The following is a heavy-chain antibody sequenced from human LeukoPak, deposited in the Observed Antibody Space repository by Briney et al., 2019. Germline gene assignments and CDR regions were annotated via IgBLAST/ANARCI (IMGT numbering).Heavy chain of an antibody. D-gene: IGHD2-2*02. CDR1: GSTFSSYA. Sequence: TGGSLRLSCAASGSTFSSYAMSWVRQAPGKGLEWVSAISGSGGSTYYADSVKGRFTISRDNSKNTLYLQMNSLRAEDTAVYYCAKCPGSANCYTGFDYWGQGTLVTVSS. J-gene: IGHJ4*02. CDR2: ISGSGGST. V-gene: IGHV3-23*01. CDR3: AKCPGSANCYTGFDY.